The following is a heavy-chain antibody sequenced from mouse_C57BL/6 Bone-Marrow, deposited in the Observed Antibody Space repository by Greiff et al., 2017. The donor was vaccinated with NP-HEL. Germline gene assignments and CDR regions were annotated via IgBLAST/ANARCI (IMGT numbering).Heavy chain of an antibody. J-gene: IGHJ3*01. CDR3: ASPYPVYDYDAWFAY. CDR2: IYPRSGNT. V-gene: IGHV1-81*01. D-gene: IGHD2-4*01. Sequence: QVHVKQSGAELARPGASVKLSCKASGYTFTSYGISWVKQRTGQGLEWIGEIYPRSGNTYYNEKFKGKATLTADKSSSTAYMELRSLTSEDSAVYFCASPYPVYDYDAWFAYWGQGTLVTVSA. CDR1: GYTFTSYG.